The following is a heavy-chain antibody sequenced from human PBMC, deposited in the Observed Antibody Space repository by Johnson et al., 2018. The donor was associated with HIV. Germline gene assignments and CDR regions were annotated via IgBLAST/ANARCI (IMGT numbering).Heavy chain of an antibody. V-gene: IGHV3-30*02. D-gene: IGHD1-26*01. J-gene: IGHJ3*02. CDR1: AFTFSRCG. CDR3: AKDEALGWELDPDAFDI. Sequence: QVQLVESGGGVVQSGGSLRLSCAASAFTFSRCGMHWVRQAPGKGLEWVSFIRYDGSNKYYADSVKGRFTISRDNSKNMLYLQMNSLRAEDTAVYYCAKDEALGWELDPDAFDIWGQGTMVTVSS. CDR2: IRYDGSNK.